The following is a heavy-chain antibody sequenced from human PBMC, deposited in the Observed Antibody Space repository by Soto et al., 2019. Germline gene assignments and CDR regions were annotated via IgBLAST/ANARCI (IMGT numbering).Heavy chain of an antibody. J-gene: IGHJ6*02. V-gene: IGHV3-30-3*01. CDR2: ISYDGSNK. CDR1: GFTFSSYA. CDR3: ARDRGYYDSSGYYYYYYGMDV. Sequence: GESLKISCAASGFTFSSYAMHWVRQAPGKGLEWVAVISYDGSNKYYADSVKGRFTISRDNSKNTLYLQMNSLRAEDTAVYYCARDRGYYDSSGYYYYYYGMDVWGQGTTVTVSS. D-gene: IGHD3-22*01.